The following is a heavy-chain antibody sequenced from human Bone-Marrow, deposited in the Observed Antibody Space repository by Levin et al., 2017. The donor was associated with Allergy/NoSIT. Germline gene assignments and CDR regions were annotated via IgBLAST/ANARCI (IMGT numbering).Heavy chain of an antibody. V-gene: IGHV1-3*01. J-gene: IGHJ4*02. CDR2: INSGDDTT. CDR3: ARDGDFGGHFDY. CDR1: GYMFTRHA. D-gene: IGHD4-17*01. Sequence: ASVKVSCKASGYMFTRHAMHWVRQAPGQRPEWMAWINSGDDTTKYSHNFQGRVTITRDTSASTAYMELSSLTSEDTAVYYCARDGDFGGHFDYWGQGTLVTVSS.